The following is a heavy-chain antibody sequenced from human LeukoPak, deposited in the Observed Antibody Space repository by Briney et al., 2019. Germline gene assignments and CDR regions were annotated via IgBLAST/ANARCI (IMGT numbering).Heavy chain of an antibody. J-gene: IGHJ4*02. CDR3: AKDWIQLNSLDC. Sequence: GGSLRLSCAASGFTFSSYGMHWVRQAPGKGLEWVAFIRYDGSNKYYADSVKGRFTISRDNSKNTLYLQMNSLRAEDTAVYYCAKDWIQLNSLDCWGQGTLVTVSS. CDR2: IRYDGSNK. V-gene: IGHV3-30*02. CDR1: GFTFSSYG. D-gene: IGHD5-18*01.